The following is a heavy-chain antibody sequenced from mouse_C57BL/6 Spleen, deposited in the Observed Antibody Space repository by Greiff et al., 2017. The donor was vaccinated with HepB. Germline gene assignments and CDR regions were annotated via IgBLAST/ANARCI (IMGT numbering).Heavy chain of an antibody. CDR2: ISYDGSN. V-gene: IGHV3-6*01. Sequence: EVKLMESGPGLVKPSQSLSLTCSVTGYSITSGYYWNWIRQFPGNKLEWMGYISYDGSNNYNPSLKNRISITRDTSKNQFFLKLNSVTTEDTATYYCARNYVRDAMDYWGQGTSVTVSS. CDR1: GYSITSGYY. D-gene: IGHD1-1*01. J-gene: IGHJ4*01. CDR3: ARNYVRDAMDY.